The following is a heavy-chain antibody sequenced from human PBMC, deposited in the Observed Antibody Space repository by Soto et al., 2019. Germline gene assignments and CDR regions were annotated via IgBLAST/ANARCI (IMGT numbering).Heavy chain of an antibody. Sequence: QVQLVESGGGVVQPGRSLRLSCAASGFTFSSYAMHWVRQAPGKGLEWVAVISYDGSNKYYADSVKGRFTISRDISKNTLDLQMNSLRAEDTAVYYWARVAIDLDYGGSAEYFQHWGQGTLVTVAS. CDR2: ISYDGSNK. J-gene: IGHJ1*01. CDR3: ARVAIDLDYGGSAEYFQH. CDR1: GFTFSSYA. V-gene: IGHV3-30-3*01. D-gene: IGHD4-17*01.